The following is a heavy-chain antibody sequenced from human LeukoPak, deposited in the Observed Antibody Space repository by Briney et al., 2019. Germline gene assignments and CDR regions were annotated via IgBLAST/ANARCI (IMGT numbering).Heavy chain of an antibody. D-gene: IGHD6-13*01. CDR3: AREAADAFDI. CDR1: GFTFTDYY. Sequence: ASVKVSCKTSGFTFTDYYMPWVRQAPGQGLEWVGWINLNSGGTNYAQKFQGRVTMTRDTSISTAYMELSSLRSDDTAVYYCAREAADAFDIWGQGTMVTVSS. V-gene: IGHV1-2*02. CDR2: INLNSGGT. J-gene: IGHJ3*02.